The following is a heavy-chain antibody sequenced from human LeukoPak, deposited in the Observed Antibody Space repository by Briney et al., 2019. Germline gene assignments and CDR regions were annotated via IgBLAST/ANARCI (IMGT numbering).Heavy chain of an antibody. CDR2: IYHSGST. CDR1: GGSISSGGYS. J-gene: IGHJ4*02. Sequence: SETLSLTCAVSGGSISSGGYSWSWIRQPPGKGLEWIGYIYHSGSTYYNPSLKSRVTISVDRSKNQFSLKLSSVTAADTAVYYCARGLYYYDSSGYFDYWGQGTLVTVSS. D-gene: IGHD3-22*01. CDR3: ARGLYYYDSSGYFDY. V-gene: IGHV4-30-2*01.